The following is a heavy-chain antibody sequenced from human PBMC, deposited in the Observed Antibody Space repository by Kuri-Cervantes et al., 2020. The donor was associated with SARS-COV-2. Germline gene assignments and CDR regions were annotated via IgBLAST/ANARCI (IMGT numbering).Heavy chain of an antibody. D-gene: IGHD2-21*01. CDR3: ARGRFRDY. V-gene: IGHV1-8*03. CDR2: MNPNSGDT. Sequence: ASVKVSCKASGYTFTGYYMHWVRQAPGQGLEWMGWMNPNSGDTDYAQKFQGRVILTRNTSTTTAYMELRGLKSEDTAVYYCARGRFRDYWGQGTLVTVSS. CDR1: GYTFTGYY. J-gene: IGHJ4*02.